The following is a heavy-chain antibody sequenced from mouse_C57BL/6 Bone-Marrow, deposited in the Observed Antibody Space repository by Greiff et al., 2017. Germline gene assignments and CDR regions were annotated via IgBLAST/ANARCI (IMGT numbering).Heavy chain of an antibody. D-gene: IGHD1-3*01. CDR1: GYTFTSYW. J-gene: IGHJ4*01. Sequence: QVQLQQPGAELVKPGASVKMSCKASGYTFTSYWITWVKQRPGQGLEWIGDIYPGSGSTNYNEKFKSKATLTVDTSSSTAYMQLSSLTSEASAVYYCARLEAQSYYAMDYWGQGTSVTVSS. V-gene: IGHV1-55*01. CDR3: ARLEAQSYYAMDY. CDR2: IYPGSGST.